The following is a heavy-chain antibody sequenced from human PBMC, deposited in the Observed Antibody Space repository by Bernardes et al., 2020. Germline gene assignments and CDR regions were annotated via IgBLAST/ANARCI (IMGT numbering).Heavy chain of an antibody. Sequence: SETLSLTCTVSGGSISSYYWSWIRQPPGTGLAWIGYIYYSGSTNYNPSLKSRVTISVDTSKNQFSLKLSSVTAADTAVYYCARDGGYGSGSYYIANGMDVWGKGTTVTFSS. D-gene: IGHD3-10*01. CDR1: GGSISSYY. CDR3: ARDGGYGSGSYYIANGMDV. J-gene: IGHJ6*04. CDR2: IYYSGST. V-gene: IGHV4-59*01.